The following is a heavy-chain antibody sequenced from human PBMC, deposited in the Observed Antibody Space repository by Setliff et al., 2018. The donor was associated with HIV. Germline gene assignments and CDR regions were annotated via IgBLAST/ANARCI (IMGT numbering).Heavy chain of an antibody. CDR3: ARGASSYDYGDYRVLVY. CDR2: INPKSGGT. Sequence: RASVKVSCKAAGYSFAAYYIHWVRQAPGQGLEWMGWINPKSGGTKYAQKFQARVTMTRDTSISTAYMELSRLRSDDTAVYYCARGASSYDYGDYRVLVYWGQGSLVTVSS. V-gene: IGHV1-2*02. CDR1: GYSFAAYY. D-gene: IGHD4-17*01. J-gene: IGHJ4*02.